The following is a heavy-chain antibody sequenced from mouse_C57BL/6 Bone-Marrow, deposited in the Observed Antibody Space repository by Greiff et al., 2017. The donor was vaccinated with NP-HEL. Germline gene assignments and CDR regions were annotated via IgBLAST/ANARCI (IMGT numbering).Heavy chain of an antibody. CDR2: IYPRSGNT. CDR1: GYTFTSYG. V-gene: IGHV1-81*01. Sequence: VKLVESGAELARPGASVKLSCKASGYTFTSYGISWVKQRTGQGLEWIGEIYPRSGNTYYNEKFKGKATLTADKSSSTAYMELRSLTSEDSAVYFCARSDSNEGAMDYWGQGTSVTVSS. D-gene: IGHD2-5*01. J-gene: IGHJ4*01. CDR3: ARSDSNEGAMDY.